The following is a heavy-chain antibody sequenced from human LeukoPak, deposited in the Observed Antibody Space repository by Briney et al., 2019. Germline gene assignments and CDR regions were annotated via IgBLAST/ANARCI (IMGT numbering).Heavy chain of an antibody. J-gene: IGHJ6*02. V-gene: IGHV1-2*02. CDR2: INPNSGGT. Sequence: GASVKVSCKASGYTFTGYYMHWVRQAPGQGLEWMGWINPNSGGTNYAQKFQGRVTMTRDTSISTAYMELSRLRSDDTAVYYCARVGNWNYDFYYGMDVWGQGTTVTVSS. CDR3: ARVGNWNYDFYYGMDV. CDR1: GYTFTGYY. D-gene: IGHD1-20*01.